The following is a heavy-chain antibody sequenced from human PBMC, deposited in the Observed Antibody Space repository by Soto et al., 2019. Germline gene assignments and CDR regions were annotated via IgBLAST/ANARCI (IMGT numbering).Heavy chain of an antibody. CDR3: ARGGSITIFGVVIMGV. Sequence: SLKRYWKTSGGTFSIYPISWLRNAPGQGLEWMGGIIPIFGTANYAQKFQGRVTITADESTSTAYMELSSLRSEDTAVYYCARGGSITIFGVVIMGVWGQGTTVTVSS. CDR2: IIPIFGTA. V-gene: IGHV1-69*13. CDR1: GGTFSIYP. J-gene: IGHJ6*02. D-gene: IGHD3-3*01.